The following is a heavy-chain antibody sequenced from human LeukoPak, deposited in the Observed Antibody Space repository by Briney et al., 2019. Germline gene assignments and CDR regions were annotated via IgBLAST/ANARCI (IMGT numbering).Heavy chain of an antibody. J-gene: IGHJ4*02. CDR3: AILSWDGRGSFY. V-gene: IGHV3-23*01. D-gene: IGHD2/OR15-2a*01. CDR2: IRSGGENT. CDR1: GFTFSTYI. Sequence: PGGSLRLSCAASGFTFSTYIMSWVRQAPGKGLEWVSAIRSGGENTYYADSVRGRFTISRDNSRGTLSLQMNSLRAEDTAVYFCAILSWDGRGSFYWGQGTLVTVSS.